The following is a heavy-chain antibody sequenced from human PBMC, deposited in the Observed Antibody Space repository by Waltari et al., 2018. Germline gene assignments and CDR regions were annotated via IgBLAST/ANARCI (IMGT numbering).Heavy chain of an antibody. CDR1: GYTFSSFG. Sequence: QVPLLQSGPEVKQPGASVRVSCKASGYTFSSFGLSWVRQAPGRGLEWMGWISTHTGDTDSAQKFRDRLTMTTDSSTTTVYMYLRSLTSDDTAIYYCAKDRDYASGSPPDFWGQGTLVTVSS. V-gene: IGHV1-18*01. D-gene: IGHD3-10*01. CDR2: ISTHTGDT. J-gene: IGHJ4*02. CDR3: AKDRDYASGSPPDF.